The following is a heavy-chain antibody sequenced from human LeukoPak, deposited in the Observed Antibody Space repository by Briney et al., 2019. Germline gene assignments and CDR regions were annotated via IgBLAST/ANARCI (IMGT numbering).Heavy chain of an antibody. CDR2: INHSGST. V-gene: IGHV4-34*01. Sequence: PSETLSLTCAVYGGSFSGYYWSWIRQPPGKGLEWIGEINHSGSTNYNPSLKSRVTISVDTSKNQFSLKLSSVTAADTAVYYCAMTYYYDSSGYFRYDYWGQGTLVTVSS. D-gene: IGHD3-22*01. CDR3: AMTYYYDSSGYFRYDY. J-gene: IGHJ4*02. CDR1: GGSFSGYY.